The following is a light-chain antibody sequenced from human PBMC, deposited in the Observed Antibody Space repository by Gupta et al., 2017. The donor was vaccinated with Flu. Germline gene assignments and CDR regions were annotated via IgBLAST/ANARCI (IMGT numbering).Light chain of an antibody. CDR2: GVT. CDR1: SSDMGSYNY. CDR3: SSCTSSTTVV. J-gene: IGLJ2*01. Sequence: TSSDMGSYNYVSCYQQHPGKAPKLLIYGVTNRPSGVSNRFSGSKSGDTTSLTISGLQAEDEADYYCSSCTSSTTVVFGGGTKLTVL. V-gene: IGLV2-14*01.